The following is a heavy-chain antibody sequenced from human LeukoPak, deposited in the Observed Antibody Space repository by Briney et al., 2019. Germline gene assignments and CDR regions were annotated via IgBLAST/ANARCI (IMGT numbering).Heavy chain of an antibody. V-gene: IGHV3-23*01. D-gene: IGHD1-26*01. CDR3: AKAYFMGATTGWFDP. Sequence: ASLRLPCAASGFTFSSYAMSWVRQAPGKGLEWVSAISGSGGSTYYADSVKGRFTISRDNSKNTLYLQMNSLRAEDTAVYYCAKAYFMGATTGWFDPWGQGTLVTVSS. J-gene: IGHJ5*02. CDR1: GFTFSSYA. CDR2: ISGSGGST.